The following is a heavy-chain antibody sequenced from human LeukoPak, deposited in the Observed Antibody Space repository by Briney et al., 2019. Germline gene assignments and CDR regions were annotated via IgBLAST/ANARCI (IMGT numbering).Heavy chain of an antibody. CDR3: GRGVRSSVLYYYYYMDV. D-gene: IGHD3-10*01. V-gene: IGHV4-34*01. Sequence: PSENLSRTCAVDGWTFGAYYWSWIRHAPGKGLKWIGKTNHSRSTNYNPSLKSRMTISVETSRNQFSLKLSLVTAADTAVYCCGRGVRSSVLYYYYYMDVWGKGTTVTVSS. CDR2: TNHSRST. CDR1: GWTFGAYY. J-gene: IGHJ6*03.